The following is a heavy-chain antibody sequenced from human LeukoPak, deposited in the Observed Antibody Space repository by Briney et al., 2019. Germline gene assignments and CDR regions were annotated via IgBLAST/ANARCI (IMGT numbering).Heavy chain of an antibody. V-gene: IGHV5-51*01. Sequence: GESLKISCKGSGYTFTSYWIVWVRQMPGKGLEWMGIIYPGDSDARYNPSFQGQVTISADKSISSAYLQWNSLKASDTAMYCCARLRDNWEDYWGQGTLVTVSS. CDR1: GYTFTSYW. D-gene: IGHD1-20*01. J-gene: IGHJ4*02. CDR2: IYPGDSDA. CDR3: ARLRDNWEDY.